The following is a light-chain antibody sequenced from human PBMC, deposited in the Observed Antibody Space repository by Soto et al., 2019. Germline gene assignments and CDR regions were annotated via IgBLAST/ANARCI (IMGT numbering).Light chain of an antibody. J-gene: IGKJ1*01. CDR2: AAS. V-gene: IGKV1-27*01. Sequence: DIQMTQSPSSVAASLGDRVTITCRASQGVTSWLAWYQQKPGKVPKLLIYAASTLQSGVPSRFRGSGSGTDFTLTINNLQPEDVATYYCQKYNGAPRTFGQGTKVDIK. CDR1: QGVTSW. CDR3: QKYNGAPRT.